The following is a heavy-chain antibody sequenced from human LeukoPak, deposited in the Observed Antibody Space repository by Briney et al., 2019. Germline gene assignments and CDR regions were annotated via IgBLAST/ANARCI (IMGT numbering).Heavy chain of an antibody. D-gene: IGHD1-26*01. CDR3: AAGLNGGATMLNY. J-gene: IGHJ4*02. CDR1: GFTFSDYY. V-gene: IGHV3-11*01. CDR2: ITSSGSTI. Sequence: GGSLRLSCAASGFTFSDYYMSWIRQAPGKGLECVSYITSSGSTIYYADSVKGRFTISRDNAKNSLYLEMNSLIAEDTAVYCCAAGLNGGATMLNYWGQGTLVTVSS.